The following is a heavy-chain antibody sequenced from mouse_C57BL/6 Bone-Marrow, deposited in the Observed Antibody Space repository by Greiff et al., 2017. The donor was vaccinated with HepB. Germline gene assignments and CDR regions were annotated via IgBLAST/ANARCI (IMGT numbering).Heavy chain of an antibody. D-gene: IGHD4-1*01. J-gene: IGHJ2*01. Sequence: VKLQQPGAELVKPGASVKMSCKASGYTFTSYWITWVKQRPGQGLEWIGDIYPGSGSTNYNEKFKSKATLTVDTSSSTAYMQLSSLTSEDSAVYYCARRTDWDGNYFDYWGQGTTLTVSS. CDR1: GYTFTSYW. V-gene: IGHV1-55*01. CDR3: ARRTDWDGNYFDY. CDR2: IYPGSGST.